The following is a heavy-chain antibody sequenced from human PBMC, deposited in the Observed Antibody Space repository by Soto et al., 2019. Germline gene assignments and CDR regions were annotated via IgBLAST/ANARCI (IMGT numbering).Heavy chain of an antibody. CDR3: ARSAYSNYGRYYYGVDV. Sequence: GESLKIACKGFGDSFSNYWIGWVRQTPGKGLEWMGFIYPGDSDTRYSPSFQGQVTISVDKSISTAYLQWSSLKASDTAIYYCARSAYSNYGRYYYGVDVWGPGTTVTVSS. J-gene: IGHJ6*02. CDR2: IYPGDSDT. CDR1: GDSFSNYW. V-gene: IGHV5-51*01. D-gene: IGHD4-4*01.